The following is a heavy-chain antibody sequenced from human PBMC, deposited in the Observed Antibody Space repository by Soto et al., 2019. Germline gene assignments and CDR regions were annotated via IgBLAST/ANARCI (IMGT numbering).Heavy chain of an antibody. Sequence: SLTCTVSGGSLRSGDYYWSWIRQPPGKGLEWIGYIYYSGSTYYNPSLKSRVTISVDTSKNQFSLTLSSVTAADTAVYYCAREPSGWGVWYYGMDVWGQGTTVTVSS. J-gene: IGHJ6*02. CDR3: AREPSGWGVWYYGMDV. V-gene: IGHV4-30-4*01. CDR2: IYYSGST. D-gene: IGHD3-10*01. CDR1: GGSLRSGDYY.